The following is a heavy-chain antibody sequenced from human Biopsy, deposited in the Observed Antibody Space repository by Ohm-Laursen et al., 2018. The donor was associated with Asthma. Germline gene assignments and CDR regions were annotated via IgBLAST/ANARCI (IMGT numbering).Heavy chain of an antibody. D-gene: IGHD4-17*01. CDR1: GDILSSFG. CDR2: VIPIYGTT. Sequence: SSVKVSCKAHGDILSSFGIKWVRKAPGQGLEWMGGVIPIYGTTHTAQKFQGRVTITADESTSTAYMELTSLRKGDTAVYYCARGGYYGDRRYHNGLDVWGQGTTVTVSS. J-gene: IGHJ6*02. V-gene: IGHV1-69*01. CDR3: ARGGYYGDRRYHNGLDV.